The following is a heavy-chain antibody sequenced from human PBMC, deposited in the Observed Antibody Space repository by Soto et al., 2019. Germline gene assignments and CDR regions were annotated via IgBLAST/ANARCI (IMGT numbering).Heavy chain of an antibody. D-gene: IGHD6-13*01. Sequence: ASVKVSCKASGYTFTSYGISWVRQAPGQGLEWMGWISAYNGNTNYAQKLQGRVTMTTDTSTSTAYMELRSLRSDDTAVYYCARGGEAAAAPSYYYYYMDVWGKGTTVTVSS. J-gene: IGHJ6*03. V-gene: IGHV1-18*01. CDR3: ARGGEAAAAPSYYYYYMDV. CDR1: GYTFTSYG. CDR2: ISAYNGNT.